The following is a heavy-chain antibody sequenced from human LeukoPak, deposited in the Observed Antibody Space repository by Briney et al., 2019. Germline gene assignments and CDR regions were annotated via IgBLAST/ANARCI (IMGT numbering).Heavy chain of an antibody. CDR2: IYHSGST. Sequence: SETLSLTCTISGDSINSHYRSWIRRPPGKGLEWIGHIYHSGSTTYNPSLKSRVMISVDTSKKEFSLKLSSVTAADTAVYYCAGYSVSYGLDSWGQGTLVTVSS. J-gene: IGHJ5*01. D-gene: IGHD5/OR15-5a*01. CDR1: GDSINSHY. V-gene: IGHV4-4*09. CDR3: AGYSVSYGLDS.